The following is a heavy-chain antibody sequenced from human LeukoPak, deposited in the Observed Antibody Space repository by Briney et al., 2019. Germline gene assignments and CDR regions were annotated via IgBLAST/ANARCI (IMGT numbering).Heavy chain of an antibody. V-gene: IGHV3-73*01. CDR3: TSLGGSPFYYYYMDV. CDR1: GFTFSGSA. D-gene: IGHD6-6*01. CDR2: TRSKANSYAT. Sequence: GGSLRLSCAASGFTFSGSAMHWVRQASGKGLEWVGRTRSKANSYATAYAASVKGRFTISRDDSKNTAYLQMNSLKTEDTAVYYCTSLGGSPFYYYYMDVWGKGTTVTVSS. J-gene: IGHJ6*03.